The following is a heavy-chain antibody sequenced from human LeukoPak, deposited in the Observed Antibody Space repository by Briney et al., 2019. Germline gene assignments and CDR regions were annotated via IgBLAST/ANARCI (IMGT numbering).Heavy chain of an antibody. Sequence: SETLSLTCAVSGGSISSGGYSWSWIRQPPGTGLEWIGYIYHSGSTYYNPSLKSRVTISVDRSKNQFSLKLSSVTAADTAVYYCARFGLAAAGTHSWFDPWGQGTLVTVSS. CDR2: IYHSGST. D-gene: IGHD6-13*01. V-gene: IGHV4-30-2*01. CDR3: ARFGLAAAGTHSWFDP. J-gene: IGHJ5*02. CDR1: GGSISSGGYS.